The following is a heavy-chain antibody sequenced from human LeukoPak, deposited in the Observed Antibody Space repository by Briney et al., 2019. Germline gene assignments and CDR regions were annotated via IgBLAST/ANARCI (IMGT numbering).Heavy chain of an antibody. J-gene: IGHJ4*02. D-gene: IGHD5-18*01. CDR1: GGSFSGYY. Sequence: PSETLSLTCAVYGGSFSGYYWSWIRQPPVKGLEWIGEINHSGCTNYNPSLKSRVTISVDTSKNQFSLKLSSVTAADTAVYYCARRPTDMVTFVDYWGQGTLVTVSS. CDR3: ARRPTDMVTFVDY. V-gene: IGHV4-34*01. CDR2: INHSGCT.